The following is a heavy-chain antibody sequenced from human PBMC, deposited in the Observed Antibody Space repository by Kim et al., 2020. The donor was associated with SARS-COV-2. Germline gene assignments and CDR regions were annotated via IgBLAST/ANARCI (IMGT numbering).Heavy chain of an antibody. Sequence: GGSLRLSCAASGFTFSSYWMHWVRQAPGKGLVWVSRINGDGSSSTYADAVEGRFTISSDSAKNTLYLQMNSMRAEDTALYYCARSHLWGDRVDCWDRGTL. J-gene: IGHJ1*01. CDR2: INGDGSSS. CDR3: ARSHLWGDRVDC. CDR1: GFTFSSYW. V-gene: IGHV3-74*01. D-gene: IGHD3-16*01.